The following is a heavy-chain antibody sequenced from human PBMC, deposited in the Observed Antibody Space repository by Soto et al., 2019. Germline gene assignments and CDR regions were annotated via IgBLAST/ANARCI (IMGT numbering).Heavy chain of an antibody. J-gene: IGHJ6*03. V-gene: IGHV1-8*01. D-gene: IGHD2-2*02. Sequence: ASVKVSCKASGYTFTSYDINWVRQATGQGLEWMGWMNPNSGNTGYAQKFQGRVTMTRNTSISTAYMELSSLRSEETAVYYCLTSCYNGEGCYYYYMDVWGKGTTVTVSS. CDR2: MNPNSGNT. CDR3: LTSCYNGEGCYYYYMDV. CDR1: GYTFTSYD.